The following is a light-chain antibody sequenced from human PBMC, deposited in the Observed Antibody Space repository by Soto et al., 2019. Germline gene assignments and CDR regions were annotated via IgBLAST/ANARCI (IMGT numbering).Light chain of an antibody. J-gene: IGKJ4*01. CDR2: KAS. V-gene: IGKV1-5*03. CDR3: LQYKVYPLT. Sequence: DIQMTQSPSTLSASVGDTVTITCRASQNINRWLAWYQQRPGKAPNLLIHKASSLEGGVPSRFSGSSSGTEFTLTISSLQPDDIATYFCLQYKVYPLTCGGGTK. CDR1: QNINRW.